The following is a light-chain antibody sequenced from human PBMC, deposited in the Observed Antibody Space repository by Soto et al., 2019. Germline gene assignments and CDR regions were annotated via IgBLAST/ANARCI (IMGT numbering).Light chain of an antibody. CDR3: QLYANSCYT. Sequence: EIVLTQSPGTLSLSPGERATLSCRASQSVTSYYLAWYQQKPGQAPRLLIYGASRRATDGPDRFSGSGSGTDFTLTISRLEPEDFAVYYCQLYANSCYTFGQGTKLEIK. J-gene: IGKJ2*01. CDR2: GAS. CDR1: QSVTSYY. V-gene: IGKV3-20*01.